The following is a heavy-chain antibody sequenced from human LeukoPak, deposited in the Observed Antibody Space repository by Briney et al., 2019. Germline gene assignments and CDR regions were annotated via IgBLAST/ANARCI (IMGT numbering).Heavy chain of an antibody. D-gene: IGHD3-16*02. CDR1: GYTFTGYY. CDR3: ALMITFGGVIDPPPDY. V-gene: IGHV1-2*02. Sequence: ASVKVSCKASGYTFTGYYMHWVRQAPGQGLEWMGWINPNSGGTNYAQKFQGRVTMTRDTSISTAYMELSRLRSDDTAVYYRALMITFGGVIDPPPDYWGQGTLVTVSS. J-gene: IGHJ4*02. CDR2: INPNSGGT.